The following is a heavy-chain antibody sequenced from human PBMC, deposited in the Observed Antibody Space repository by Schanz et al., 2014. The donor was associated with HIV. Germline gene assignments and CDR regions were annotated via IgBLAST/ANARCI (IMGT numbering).Heavy chain of an antibody. CDR2: IHATGNT. V-gene: IGHV4-4*07. J-gene: IGHJ3*02. D-gene: IGHD6-19*01. CDR1: GGSIRNYF. Sequence: QVQLQESGPGLVKPSETLSLTCIVSGGSIRNYFWSWIRQPAGEGLEWIGSIHATGNTNYNASLKSRVTRSVDTSKNQFSLKLTSVTAADTAVYFCARDRSGLAVPKDDAFDIWGQGTVVTVSS. CDR3: ARDRSGLAVPKDDAFDI.